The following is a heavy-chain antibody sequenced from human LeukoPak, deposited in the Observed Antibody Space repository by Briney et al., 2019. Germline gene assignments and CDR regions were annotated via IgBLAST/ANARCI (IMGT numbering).Heavy chain of an antibody. V-gene: IGHV3-30*03. D-gene: IGHD3-16*01. Sequence: PGGSLRLSCAASGFTFSSYGMHWVRQAPGKGLEWVALISYDGSNEYYSDSVKGRFTISRDNSKNTLYLQMNSLRAEDTAVYYCAIPPVMWGYYYYMDVWGKGTTVTVSS. J-gene: IGHJ6*03. CDR3: AIPPVMWGYYYYMDV. CDR1: GFTFSSYG. CDR2: ISYDGSNE.